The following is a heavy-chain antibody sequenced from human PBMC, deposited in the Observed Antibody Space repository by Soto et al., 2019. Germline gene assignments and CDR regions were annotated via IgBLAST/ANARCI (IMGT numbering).Heavy chain of an antibody. CDR1: GGTFSRYG. CDR3: TRDGTLYDSSAYYYLY. CDR2: IIPMFAKA. D-gene: IGHD3-22*01. Sequence: QVQLVQSGAEVKKPGSSVKVSCKASGGTFSRYGISWVRQAPGQGLEWMGGIIPMFAKANYAQKFQDRVTITADESTGTAYMELRSLIFEDTAVYYCTRDGTLYDSSAYYYLYWGQGTLVTVSS. V-gene: IGHV1-69*01. J-gene: IGHJ4*02.